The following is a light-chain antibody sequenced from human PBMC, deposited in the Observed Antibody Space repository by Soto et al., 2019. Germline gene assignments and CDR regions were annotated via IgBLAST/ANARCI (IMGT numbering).Light chain of an antibody. CDR2: GKC. Sequence: DIQMTQSPSSLAASVGDRVTITCRASQSITTFINWYQHKPGRAPKVLIYGKCNLLSGVPSRFSGSGSGTDFALTITGLQPDDFGTYYCQQSYDTPITFGQGTRLEIK. CDR3: QQSYDTPIT. CDR1: QSITTF. J-gene: IGKJ5*01. V-gene: IGKV1-39*01.